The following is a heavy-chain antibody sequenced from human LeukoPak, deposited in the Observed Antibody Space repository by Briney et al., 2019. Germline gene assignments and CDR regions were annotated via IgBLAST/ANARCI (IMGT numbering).Heavy chain of an antibody. J-gene: IGHJ4*02. CDR2: IYYSGST. D-gene: IGHD3-22*01. V-gene: IGHV4-59*01. CDR1: GDSISSYY. Sequence: SETLSLTCTVSGDSISSYYWSWIRQPPGKGLEWIGYIYYSGSTNYNPSLKSRAIISLDTSKNQFSLTMTSMTAADTAIYYCTRGGGSGYYFGIPRYYFDAWGQGVLVTVSS. CDR3: TRGGGSGYYFGIPRYYFDA.